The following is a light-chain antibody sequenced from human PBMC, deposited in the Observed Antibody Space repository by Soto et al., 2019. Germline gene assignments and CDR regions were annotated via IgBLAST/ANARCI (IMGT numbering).Light chain of an antibody. V-gene: IGLV2-23*01. CDR3: CSYAGSRTYV. CDR2: EGS. CDR1: SSDVGSYNL. Sequence: QSALTQPASVSGSPGQSITISCTGTSSDVGSYNLVSWYQQHPGKAPKLMIYEGSKRPSGVSNRFSGSKSGNTASLTISGLQAEEEADYYCCSYAGSRTYVVGTGTK. J-gene: IGLJ1*01.